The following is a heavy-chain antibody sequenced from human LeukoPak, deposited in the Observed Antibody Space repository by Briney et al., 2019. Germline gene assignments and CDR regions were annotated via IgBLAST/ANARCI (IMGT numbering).Heavy chain of an antibody. J-gene: IGHJ4*02. CDR1: GFTFSSYW. CDR2: IKQDGSEK. V-gene: IGHV3-7*01. D-gene: IGHD3-22*01. Sequence: GGSLRLSCAASGFTFSSYWMSWVRQAPGKGLEWVANIKQDGSEKYYVDSVKGRFTIFRDNAKNSLYLQMNSLRAEDTAVYYCARFLGSGYFFSMFDYWGQGTLVTVSS. CDR3: ARFLGSGYFFSMFDY.